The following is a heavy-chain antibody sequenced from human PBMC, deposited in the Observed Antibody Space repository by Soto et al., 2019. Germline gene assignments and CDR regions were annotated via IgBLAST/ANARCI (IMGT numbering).Heavy chain of an antibody. CDR2: MNPNTGNT. CDR1: GYSFTSYD. Sequence: ASVKVSCKASGYSFTSYDINWVRQATGQGLEWMGWMNPNTGNTGYAQKFQGRVTMTRNTSISTAYMELSSLRSEDTALYYCARGPTGEWLSPFDYWGQGTLVTVSS. D-gene: IGHD3-3*01. J-gene: IGHJ4*02. V-gene: IGHV1-8*01. CDR3: ARGPTGEWLSPFDY.